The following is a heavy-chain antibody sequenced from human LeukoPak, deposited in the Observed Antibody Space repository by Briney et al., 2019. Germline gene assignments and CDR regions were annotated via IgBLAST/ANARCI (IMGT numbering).Heavy chain of an antibody. D-gene: IGHD3-22*01. CDR2: IYHSGST. Sequence: SETLSLTCAVYGGSFSGYYWSWIRQPPGKGLEWIGYIYHSGSTYYNPSLKSRVTISVDRSKNQFSLKLSSVTAADTAVYYCARDYDSSAYLDYWGQGTLVTVSS. CDR3: ARDYDSSAYLDY. CDR1: GGSFSGYY. J-gene: IGHJ4*02. V-gene: IGHV4-34*01.